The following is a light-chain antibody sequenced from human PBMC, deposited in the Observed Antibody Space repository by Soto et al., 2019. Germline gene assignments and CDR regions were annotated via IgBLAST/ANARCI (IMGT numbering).Light chain of an antibody. V-gene: IGKV1-33*01. CDR1: QDITQY. J-gene: IGKJ2*01. CDR3: QQYDSRPNT. Sequence: DIQMTQSPSSLSASVGDRVPITCQASQDITQYLNWYQHKAGKAPNLLIHDVSTRETGVPARFSGRGSGTIFTLTIINLQPEDVARYYCQQYDSRPNTFGQGNKVEIK. CDR2: DVS.